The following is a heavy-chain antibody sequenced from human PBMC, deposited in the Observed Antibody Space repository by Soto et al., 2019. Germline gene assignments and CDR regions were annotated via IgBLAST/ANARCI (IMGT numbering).Heavy chain of an antibody. Sequence: EVQLLESGGGLVQPGGSLRLSCAASGFTFSSYAMSWVRPAPGKGLERVPALSGSGGSTYYADSVKGRFTISRDNSTNTLYLQMNSLRAEDTAVYYCAKDPADFWSGYYTGTFDYWGQGTLVTVSS. V-gene: IGHV3-23*01. CDR1: GFTFSSYA. CDR3: AKDPADFWSGYYTGTFDY. CDR2: LSGSGGST. J-gene: IGHJ4*02. D-gene: IGHD3-3*01.